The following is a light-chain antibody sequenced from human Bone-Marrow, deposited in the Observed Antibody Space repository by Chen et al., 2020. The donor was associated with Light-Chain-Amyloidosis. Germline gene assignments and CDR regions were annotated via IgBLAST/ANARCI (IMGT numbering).Light chain of an antibody. Sequence: EIVLTPSPGTLSLSPGEGANLSCSASQTISSNYLTWYQQKFGQAPRLLIYGSSSRSTGIPDRFTGSGSVTDCTLTINRLEPEDFAMYYCQQYGTSPLSVGGGTKVEIK. J-gene: IGKJ4*01. V-gene: IGKV3-20*01. CDR3: QQYGTSPLS. CDR1: QTISSNY. CDR2: GSS.